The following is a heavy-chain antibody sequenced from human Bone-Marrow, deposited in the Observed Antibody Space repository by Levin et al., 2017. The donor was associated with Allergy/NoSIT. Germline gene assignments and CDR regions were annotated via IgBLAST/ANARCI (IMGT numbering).Heavy chain of an antibody. CDR2: IYYSGDT. Sequence: NPSETLSLTCAVSGGSISSGDNFWSWIRQPPGKGLEWIGYIYYSGDTHYNPSLKSRVTMSLDTANNQFSLKLSSVTAADTAVYFCARTLTGTTPFDYWGQGTLVTVSS. J-gene: IGHJ4*02. D-gene: IGHD1-7*01. CDR1: GGSISSGDNF. CDR3: ARTLTGTTPFDY. V-gene: IGHV4-30-4*01.